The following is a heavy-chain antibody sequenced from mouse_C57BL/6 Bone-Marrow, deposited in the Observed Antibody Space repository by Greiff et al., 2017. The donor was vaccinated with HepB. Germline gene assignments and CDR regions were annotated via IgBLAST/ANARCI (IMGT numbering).Heavy chain of an antibody. Sequence: QVQLKQPGAELVKPGASVKLSCKASGYTFTSYWMHWVKQRPGRGLEWIGRIDPNSGGTKYNEKFKSKATLTVDKPSSTAYMQLSSLTSEDSAVYYCALYSNYLYYFDYWGQGTTLTVAS. CDR3: ALYSNYLYYFDY. D-gene: IGHD2-5*01. J-gene: IGHJ2*01. CDR2: IDPNSGGT. CDR1: GYTFTSYW. V-gene: IGHV1-72*01.